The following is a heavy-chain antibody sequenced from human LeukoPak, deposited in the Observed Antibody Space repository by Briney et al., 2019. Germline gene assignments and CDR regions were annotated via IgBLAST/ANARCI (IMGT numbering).Heavy chain of an antibody. CDR2: INTYSGGT. D-gene: IGHD5-24*01. J-gene: IGHJ3*02. CDR3: ARDLAFGEMVTNRGAFDI. Sequence: PRASVKVSCKASGYTFTDYYMHWVRQAPGQGLEWMGWINTYSGGTNYAQKFQGRFTVTRDTSISTAYLDMSRLRSDDTAVYFCARDLAFGEMVTNRGAFDIWGQGTMVTVSS. CDR1: GYTFTDYY. V-gene: IGHV1-2*02.